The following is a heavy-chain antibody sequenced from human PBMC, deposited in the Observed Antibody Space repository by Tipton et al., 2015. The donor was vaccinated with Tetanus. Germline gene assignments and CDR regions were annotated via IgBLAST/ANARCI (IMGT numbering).Heavy chain of an antibody. Sequence: TLSLTCAVSGGSFSGTYWSWVRQPPGKGLEWIGEINHRGGTTYNPSLKSRVTISGDTSKNQFSLRLRSVAAADTAVYYCARGGRDAYNNPLGAFDVWGRGTTVTVSS. J-gene: IGHJ3*01. D-gene: IGHD5-24*01. CDR1: GGSFSGTY. V-gene: IGHV4-34*01. CDR2: INHRGGT. CDR3: ARGGRDAYNNPLGAFDV.